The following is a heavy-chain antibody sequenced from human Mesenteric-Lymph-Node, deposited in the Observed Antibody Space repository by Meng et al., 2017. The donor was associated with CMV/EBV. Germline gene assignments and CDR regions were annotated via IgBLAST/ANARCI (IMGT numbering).Heavy chain of an antibody. CDR3: ARPHYYGSGSSPWFDP. CDR2: IYYSGST. V-gene: IGHV4-39*01. J-gene: IGHJ5*02. CDR1: GGSISSSSYY. Sequence: QLQLQESGPGLVKPSEPLSLTCPFSGGSISSSSYYWGWIRQPPGKGLEWIGSIYYSGSTYYNPSLKSRVTISVDTSKNQFSLKLSSVTAADTAVYYCARPHYYGSGSSPWFDPWGQGTLVTVSS. D-gene: IGHD3-10*01.